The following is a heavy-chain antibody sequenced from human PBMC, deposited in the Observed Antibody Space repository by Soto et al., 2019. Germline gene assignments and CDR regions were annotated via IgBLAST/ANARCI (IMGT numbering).Heavy chain of an antibody. CDR2: IIPIFGTA. J-gene: IGHJ5*02. D-gene: IGHD3-22*01. Sequence: QVQLVQSGAEVKKPGSSVKVSCKASGGTFSSYAISWVRQAPGQGLEWMGGIIPIFGTANYAQKFQGRVTITADESTSTAYMELSSLRSEDTAVYYCAREKDYYYDSQGNWFDPWGQGTLVTVSS. CDR1: GGTFSSYA. CDR3: AREKDYYYDSQGNWFDP. V-gene: IGHV1-69*12.